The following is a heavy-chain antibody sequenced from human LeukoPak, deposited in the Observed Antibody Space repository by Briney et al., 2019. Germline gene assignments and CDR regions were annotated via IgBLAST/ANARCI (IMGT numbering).Heavy chain of an antibody. CDR2: LYEDGRI. Sequence: PGGSLRLSCAASGFAFSSYAMSWVRQAPGKGLEWVSVLYEDGRICYADSVKGRFTISRDTSKNILSLQLNGLRAEDTAVYYCARGGGYYPIDYWGQGTLVTVSS. D-gene: IGHD2-15*01. CDR3: ARGGGYYPIDY. CDR1: GFAFSSYA. J-gene: IGHJ4*02. V-gene: IGHV3-23*01.